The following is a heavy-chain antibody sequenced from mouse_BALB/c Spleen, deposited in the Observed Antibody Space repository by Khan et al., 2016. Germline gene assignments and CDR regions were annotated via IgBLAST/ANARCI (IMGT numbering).Heavy chain of an antibody. D-gene: IGHD2-4*01. CDR2: IWAGGST. CDR3: ARDDQDYDAWFAS. V-gene: IGHV2-9*02. Sequence: QVQLKESGPGLVAPSQSLSITCTVSGFSLTNSGVHWVHQPPGKGLDWLGVIWAGGSTDYNSALMSRLSITKDNSQNQVFLKMNSLQTDDTAMYYCARDDQDYDAWFASWGQGTLVTVSA. CDR1: GFSLTNSG. J-gene: IGHJ3*01.